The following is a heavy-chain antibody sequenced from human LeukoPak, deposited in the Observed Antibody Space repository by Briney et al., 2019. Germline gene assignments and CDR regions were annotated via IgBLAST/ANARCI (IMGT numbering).Heavy chain of an antibody. CDR1: GDSITSGGYY. J-gene: IGHJ5*02. V-gene: IGHV4-39*07. CDR2: VYYTGSI. D-gene: IGHD4/OR15-4a*01. CDR3: ARRDYAAWFDP. Sequence: SETLSLTCSVSGDSITSGGYYWAWLRQPPGKGLEWIGSVYYTGSIKYNPPLKGRVSISRDMSKNQFSLNVNSVAATDTAVYYCARRDYAAWFDPWGQGTLVTVSS.